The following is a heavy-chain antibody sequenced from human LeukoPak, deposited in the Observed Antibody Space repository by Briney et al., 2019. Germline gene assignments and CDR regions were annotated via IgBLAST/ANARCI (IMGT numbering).Heavy chain of an antibody. J-gene: IGHJ6*03. D-gene: IGHD3-10*01. V-gene: IGHV1-2*02. CDR1: GYTFTGYY. CDR2: INPNSGGT. Sequence: GASVKVSCKASGYTFTGYYMHWVRQAPGQGLEWVGWINPNSGGTNYAQKFQGRVTMTRDTSISTAYMELSRLRSDDTAVYYCARSGEYYYYYMDVWGKGTTVTVSS. CDR3: ARSGEYYYYYMDV.